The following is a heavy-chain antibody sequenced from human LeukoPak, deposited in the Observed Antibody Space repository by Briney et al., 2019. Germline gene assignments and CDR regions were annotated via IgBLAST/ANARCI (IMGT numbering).Heavy chain of an antibody. Sequence: PSETLSLTCTVSGGFISSYYWSWLRQPPGKGLEWIGYIYYSGSTNYNPSLKSRVTISVDTSKNQFSLKLSSVTAADTAVYYCARHFAFSYYYMDVWGKGTTVTVSS. CDR1: GGFISSYY. CDR3: ARHFAFSYYYMDV. V-gene: IGHV4-59*08. CDR2: IYYSGST. J-gene: IGHJ6*03.